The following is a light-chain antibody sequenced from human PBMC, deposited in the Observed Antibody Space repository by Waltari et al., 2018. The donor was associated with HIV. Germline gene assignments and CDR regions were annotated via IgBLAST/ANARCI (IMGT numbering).Light chain of an antibody. J-gene: IGLJ3*02. CDR2: DVS. CDR1: SSDVGSYNL. CDR3: SSYAGSSTLWV. Sequence: QSALTQPASVSGSPGQSITISCSGTSSDVGSYNLVSWYQQYPGRAPKFMIYDVSTRPSGVSNRFSGSKSGNTASLTISGLQAEDEAEYYCSSYAGSSTLWVFGGGTKLTVL. V-gene: IGLV2-23*02.